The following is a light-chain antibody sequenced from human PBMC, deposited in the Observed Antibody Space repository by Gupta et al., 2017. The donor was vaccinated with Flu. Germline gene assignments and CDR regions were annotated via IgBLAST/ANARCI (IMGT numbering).Light chain of an antibody. Sequence: QSXLXQPPSXXXTPGQRVTISCSGSSSNVGSNTVNGFHHPPGTAPKLLIYSNNQRPSGVPDRFSGSKSGTSASLAISGLQSEDEADYHCAAWDDSLNGPNWVFGGGTKLTVL. CDR1: SSNVGSNT. J-gene: IGLJ3*02. CDR3: AAWDDSLNGPNWV. CDR2: SNN. V-gene: IGLV1-44*01.